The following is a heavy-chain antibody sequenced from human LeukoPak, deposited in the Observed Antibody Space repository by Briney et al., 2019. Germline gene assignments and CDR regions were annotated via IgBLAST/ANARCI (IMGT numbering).Heavy chain of an antibody. D-gene: IGHD1-1*01. V-gene: IGHV4-34*01. CDR2: INHSGST. Sequence: SSETLSLTCAVYGGSFSGYYWSWIRQPPGKGLEWIGEINHSGSTNYNPSLKSRVTISVDTSKNQFSLKLSSVTAADTAVYYCARTPLNLNYFDYWGQGTLVTASS. CDR1: GGSFSGYY. J-gene: IGHJ4*02. CDR3: ARTPLNLNYFDY.